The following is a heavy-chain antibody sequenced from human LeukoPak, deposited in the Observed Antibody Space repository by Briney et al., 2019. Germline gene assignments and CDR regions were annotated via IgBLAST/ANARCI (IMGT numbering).Heavy chain of an antibody. D-gene: IGHD2-15*01. V-gene: IGHV4-4*02. CDR3: ARDLRGIVAPPR. CDR2: VYHSGSA. CDR1: GDSISSPKW. Sequence: SGTLSLTCAVSGDSISSPKWWSWGRPPPGKGLEWIGEVYHSGSANYNPSVKSRVTISVDKSKNQFSLRLTSATAADTAVYYCARDLRGIVAPPRWGQGTLVSVSS. J-gene: IGHJ4*02.